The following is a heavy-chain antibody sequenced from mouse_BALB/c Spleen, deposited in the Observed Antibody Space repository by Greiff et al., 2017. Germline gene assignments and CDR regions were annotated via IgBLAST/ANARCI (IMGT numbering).Heavy chain of an antibody. CDR2: INPSNGGT. Sequence: QVQLQQPGAELVKPGASVKLSCKASGYTFTSYYMYWVKQRPGQGLEWIGGINPSNGGTNFNEKFKSKATLTVDKSSSTAYMQLSSLTSEDSSVYYSTRVRGGVCYYGSSPFAYWGQGTLVTVSA. CDR3: TRVRGGVCYYGSSPFAY. D-gene: IGHD1-1*01. J-gene: IGHJ3*01. V-gene: IGHV1S81*02. CDR1: GYTFTSYY.